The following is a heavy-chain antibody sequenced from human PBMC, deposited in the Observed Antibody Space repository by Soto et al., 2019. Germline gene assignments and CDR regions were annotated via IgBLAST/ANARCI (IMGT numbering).Heavy chain of an antibody. CDR1: GDSFTNYW. Sequence: GESLKISCKGSGDSFTNYWIGWVRQMPGKGLEWMGVIYPRDSGTKYSPSFQGQVTISADKSISTAYLQWSSLKASDTAMYYWARALGATPYYFDYWGQGTLVTVSS. CDR2: IYPRDSGT. D-gene: IGHD1-26*01. V-gene: IGHV5-51*01. J-gene: IGHJ4*02. CDR3: ARALGATPYYFDY.